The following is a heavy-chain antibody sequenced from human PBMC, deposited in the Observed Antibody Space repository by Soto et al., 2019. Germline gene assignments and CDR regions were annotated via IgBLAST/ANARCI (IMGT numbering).Heavy chain of an antibody. V-gene: IGHV1-46*01. CDR1: GYTFTSYY. CDR3: ARVPLNYYYGMDV. CDR2: INPSGGST. J-gene: IGHJ6*02. Sequence: ASVKVSCKASGYTFTSYYMHWVRQAPGQGLEWMGIINPSGGSTSYAKKFQGRVTMTRDTSTSTVYMELSSLRSEDTAVYYCARVPLNYYYGMDVWGQGTTVTVSS.